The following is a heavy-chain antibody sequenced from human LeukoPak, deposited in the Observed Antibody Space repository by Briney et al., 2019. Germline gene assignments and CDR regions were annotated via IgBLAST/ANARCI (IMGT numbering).Heavy chain of an antibody. V-gene: IGHV1-69*13. CDR2: IIPIFGTA. CDR3: ARGPPSGSYLIDY. D-gene: IGHD1-26*01. CDR1: GGTFSSYA. J-gene: IGHJ4*02. Sequence: SVKVSCKASGGTFSSYAISWVRQAPGQGLEWMGGIIPIFGTANYAQKFQGRVTITADESTSTGYMELSSLRSEDTAVYYCARGPPSGSYLIDYWGQGTLVTVSS.